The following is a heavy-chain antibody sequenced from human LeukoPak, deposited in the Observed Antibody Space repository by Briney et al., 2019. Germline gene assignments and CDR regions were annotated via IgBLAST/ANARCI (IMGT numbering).Heavy chain of an antibody. D-gene: IGHD5-24*01. Sequence: SETLSLTCTVSGGSISSYYWSWIRQPPGKGLEWIGYIYYSGSTYYNPSLKSRVTISVDTSKNQFSLKLSSVTAADTAVYYCASRRDGYNDFDYWGQGTLVTVSS. V-gene: IGHV4-59*08. CDR2: IYYSGST. CDR1: GGSISSYY. J-gene: IGHJ4*02. CDR3: ASRRDGYNDFDY.